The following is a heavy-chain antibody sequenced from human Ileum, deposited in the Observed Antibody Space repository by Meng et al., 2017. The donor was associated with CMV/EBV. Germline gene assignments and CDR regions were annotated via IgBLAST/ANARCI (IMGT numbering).Heavy chain of an antibody. CDR3: ARDLGGSYSNYVLFVDY. V-gene: IGHV3-30-3*01. CDR2: ISYDGSNK. D-gene: IGHD4-11*01. CDR1: GFIFSSYA. J-gene: IGHJ4*02. Sequence: GESLKISCAASGFIFSSYAMSWVRQAPGKGLEWVAVISYDGSNKYYADSVKGRFTISRDNSKNTLYLQMNSLRAEDTAVYYCARDLGGSYSNYVLFVDYWGQGTRVTVSS.